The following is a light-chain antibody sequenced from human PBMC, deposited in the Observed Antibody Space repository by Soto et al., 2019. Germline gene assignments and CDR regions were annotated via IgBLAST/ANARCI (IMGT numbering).Light chain of an antibody. V-gene: IGKV3-11*01. CDR3: QHRPNFI. Sequence: EIVLTQSPVTLSLSPGESATLSCRASQSVPNYLAWYQQRPGQAPRLLIYDASHRAAGVPSRFSGGESGTDFTLTISSPEPEDFADYYWQHRPNFIFGQGTRLDIK. CDR1: QSVPNY. J-gene: IGKJ5*01. CDR2: DAS.